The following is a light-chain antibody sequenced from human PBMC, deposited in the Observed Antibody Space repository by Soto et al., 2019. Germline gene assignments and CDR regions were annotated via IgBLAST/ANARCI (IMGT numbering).Light chain of an antibody. Sequence: QSALTQPASVSGSPGQSITVSCTGTSSDVGGYNYVSWYQQHPGKAPKVMIYDVSKRPSGVSNRFSGSKSGNTASLTISGLQAEDEADYYCNSYTSSSTLPYVFVTGTTLTVI. CDR1: SSDVGGYNY. CDR2: DVS. J-gene: IGLJ1*01. CDR3: NSYTSSSTLPYV. V-gene: IGLV2-14*01.